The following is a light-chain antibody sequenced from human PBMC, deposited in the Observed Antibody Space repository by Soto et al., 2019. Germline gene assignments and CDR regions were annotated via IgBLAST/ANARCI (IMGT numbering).Light chain of an antibody. J-gene: IGLJ2*01. CDR2: INSDGSH. CDR1: SGHSSFA. CDR3: QTWGTGIV. V-gene: IGLV4-69*01. Sequence: QLVLTQSPSASASLGASVKLTCTLSSGHSSFAIAWHQQQPEKGPRYLMKINSDGSHTKGDGIPDRFSGSGSGAARYLTISSRQSEDEAEYYCQTWGTGIVFGGGTQLTVL.